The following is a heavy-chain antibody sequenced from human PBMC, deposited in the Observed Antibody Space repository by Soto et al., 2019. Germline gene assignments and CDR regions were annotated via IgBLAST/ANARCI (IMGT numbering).Heavy chain of an antibody. J-gene: IGHJ6*02. CDR1: GGSISSGDHC. D-gene: IGHD1-20*01. CDR3: ARARYNWNFYGMDV. V-gene: IGHV4-30-4*01. CDR2: IYDSGSP. Sequence: SETLSLTCTVSGGSISSGDHCWSWIRQPPGKGLEWIGYIYDSGSPYYNPSLKSRVTISVDTSKNQFSLKLRSVTAADTAVYYCARARYNWNFYGMDVWGQGTMVT.